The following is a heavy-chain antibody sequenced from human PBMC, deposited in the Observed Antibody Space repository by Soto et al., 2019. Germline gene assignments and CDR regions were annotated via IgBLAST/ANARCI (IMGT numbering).Heavy chain of an antibody. CDR1: GFTFSSYA. CDR2: VSKSGLDT. J-gene: IGHJ6*02. D-gene: IGHD3-3*01. V-gene: IGHV3-23*01. Sequence: GGSLRLSCVSSGFTFSSYAMSWVRQAPGKGLEWVSAVSKSGLDTNYADFVKGRFTISRDNSKNTLYLQMNSLRAEDTAVYYCARDRYSYYDFWSGSLPYYYYGMDVWGQGTTVTVS. CDR3: ARDRYSYYDFWSGSLPYYYYGMDV.